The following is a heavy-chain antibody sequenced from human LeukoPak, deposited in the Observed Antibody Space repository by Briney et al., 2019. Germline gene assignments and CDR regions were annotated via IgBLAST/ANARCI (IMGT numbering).Heavy chain of an antibody. CDR2: INHSGST. D-gene: IGHD6-19*01. J-gene: IGHJ4*02. CDR3: ARRQWLVLAVNY. Sequence: PSETLSLTCAVYGGSFSGYYWSWIRQPPGKGLEWIGEINHSGSTNYNPSLKSRVTISVDTSKNQFSLKLSSVTAADTAVYYCARRQWLVLAVNYWGQGTLVTVSS. CDR1: GGSFSGYY. V-gene: IGHV4-34*01.